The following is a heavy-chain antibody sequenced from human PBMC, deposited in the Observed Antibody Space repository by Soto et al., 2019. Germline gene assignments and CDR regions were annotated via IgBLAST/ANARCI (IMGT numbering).Heavy chain of an antibody. J-gene: IGHJ4*02. D-gene: IGHD3-10*01. V-gene: IGHV3-21*01. Sequence: GGSLRLSCAASGFTFSSYSINWVRQAPGKGLEWVSSISSSSIYIYYADSVKGRFTISRDNAKNSLYLQMNSLRAEDTAVYYCARERSGAKYFDSWGQGTLVTVSS. CDR2: ISSSSIYI. CDR1: GFTFSSYS. CDR3: ARERSGAKYFDS.